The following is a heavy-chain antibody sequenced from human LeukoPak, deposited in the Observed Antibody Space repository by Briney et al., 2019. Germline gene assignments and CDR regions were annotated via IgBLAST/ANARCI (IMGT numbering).Heavy chain of an antibody. CDR1: GYSISSGYY. CDR3: ARDPLGGEQQLYYYYYGMDV. Sequence: PSETLSLTCAVSGYSISSGYYWGWIRQPPGKGLEWIGSIYHSGSTYYNPSLKSRVTISVDTSKNQFSLKLSSVTAADTAVYYCARDPLGGEQQLYYYYYGMDVWGQGTTVTVSS. J-gene: IGHJ6*02. V-gene: IGHV4-38-2*02. D-gene: IGHD6-13*01. CDR2: IYHSGST.